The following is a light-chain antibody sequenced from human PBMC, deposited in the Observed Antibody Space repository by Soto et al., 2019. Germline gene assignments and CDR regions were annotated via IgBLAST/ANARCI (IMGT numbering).Light chain of an antibody. CDR1: SPNIGGNT. V-gene: IGLV1-44*01. CDR3: QSYDSSLSGYV. Sequence: QSVLTQPPSASGTPGQRVTISCSGSSPNIGGNTVKWYQQVPGTAPKLLIHGDTLRPSGVPDRFSGSKSGTSASLAIAGLQAEDEGDYYCQSYDSSLSGYVFGTGTKLTVL. J-gene: IGLJ1*01. CDR2: GDT.